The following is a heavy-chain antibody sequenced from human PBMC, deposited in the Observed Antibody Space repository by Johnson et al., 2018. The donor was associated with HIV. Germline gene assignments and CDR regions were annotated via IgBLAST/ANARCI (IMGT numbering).Heavy chain of an antibody. J-gene: IGHJ3*02. D-gene: IGHD5-24*01. CDR3: TSIPPPKLDGAFDI. CDR1: GFIFRSSA. V-gene: IGHV3-23*04. CDR2: ISGSGSST. Sequence: VKLVESGGGLVQPGGSRRLSCAASGFIFRSSAMSWVRQAPGKGLEWVAAISGSGSSTYYADSVKGRFTISRDNSKNTLYLQMNSLRVEDTAEYYCTSIPPPKLDGAFDIWGQGTMVTVSS.